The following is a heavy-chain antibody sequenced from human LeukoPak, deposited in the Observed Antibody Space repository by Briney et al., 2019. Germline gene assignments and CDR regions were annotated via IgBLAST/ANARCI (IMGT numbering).Heavy chain of an antibody. CDR3: ARGGPDWDYYFDF. Sequence: SETLSPTCTVSGGSISTYYWSWIRQPPGKGLEWIGNIYYSGSTIYNPSLKSRVTMSVDTSKNQFSLNLTSVTAADTAVYYCARGGPDWDYYFDFWGQGTLVTVSS. D-gene: IGHD3/OR15-3a*01. CDR2: IYYSGST. CDR1: GGSISTYY. J-gene: IGHJ4*02. V-gene: IGHV4-59*01.